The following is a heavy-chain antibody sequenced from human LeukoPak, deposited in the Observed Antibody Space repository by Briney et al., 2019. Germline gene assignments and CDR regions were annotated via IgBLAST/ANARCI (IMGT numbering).Heavy chain of an antibody. CDR2: IYTSGST. CDR1: GGSISSYY. J-gene: IGHJ6*03. Sequence: PSETLSLTCTVSGGSISSYYWSWIRQPAGKGLEWIGRIYTSGSTNYNPSLKSRVTMSVDTSKNQFSLKLSSVTAADTAVYYCARYYYDSSGYFPYYYYMDVWGKGTTVTVSS. V-gene: IGHV4-4*07. CDR3: ARYYYDSSGYFPYYYYMDV. D-gene: IGHD3-22*01.